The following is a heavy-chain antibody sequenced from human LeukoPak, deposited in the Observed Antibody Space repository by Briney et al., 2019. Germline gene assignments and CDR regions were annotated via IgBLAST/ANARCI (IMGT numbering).Heavy chain of an antibody. CDR1: GGSISSYY. V-gene: IGHV4-59*08. CDR2: ICYSGST. D-gene: IGHD3-22*01. Sequence: SETLSLTCTVSGGSISSYYWSWIRQPPGKGLEWIGYICYSGSTNYNPSLKSRVTISVDTSKNQFSLKLSSVTAADTAVYYCARLNYYDSSRFFDYWGQGTLVTVSS. CDR3: ARLNYYDSSRFFDY. J-gene: IGHJ4*02.